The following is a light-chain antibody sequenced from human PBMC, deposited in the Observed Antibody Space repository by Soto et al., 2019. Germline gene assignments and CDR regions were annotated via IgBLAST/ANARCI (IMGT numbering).Light chain of an antibody. CDR3: QQCYNTPSHT. Sequence: DIVMTQSPDSLAVSLGERATINCKSSQSVLYSSNNKNYLAWYQQKPGHPPKLLIYWASTRESGVPDRFSGSGSGTDFTLTISSLQAEDGAVYYCQQCYNTPSHTFGQGTKLEIK. J-gene: IGKJ2*01. V-gene: IGKV4-1*01. CDR2: WAS. CDR1: QSVLYSSNNKNY.